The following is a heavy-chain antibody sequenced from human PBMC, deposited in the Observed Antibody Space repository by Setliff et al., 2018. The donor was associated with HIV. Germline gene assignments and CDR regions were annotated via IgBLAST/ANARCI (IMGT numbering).Heavy chain of an antibody. CDR2: ISVYNGKI. CDR1: GYTFTNFG. J-gene: IGHJ4*02. Sequence: GASVKVSCKASGYTFTNFGISWVRQAPGQGLEWMGWISVYNGKIDYAQKFQGRVTMTTETSTSTAYMEVSNLRSDDTAVYYCATDDYNGDSFDNWGQGTLVTVSS. V-gene: IGHV1-18*01. CDR3: ATDDYNGDSFDN. D-gene: IGHD4-4*01.